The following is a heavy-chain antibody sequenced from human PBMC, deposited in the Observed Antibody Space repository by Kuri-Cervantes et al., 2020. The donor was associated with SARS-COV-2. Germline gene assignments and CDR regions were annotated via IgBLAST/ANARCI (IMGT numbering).Heavy chain of an antibody. D-gene: IGHD2-15*01. V-gene: IGHV3-21*01. Sequence: GESLKISCVASGFTFSAYTLNWVRRAPGKGLEWVSSITRSSGYISYADSLKGRFTISRDNSKNTLYLQMNSLRAEDTAVYYCAKDQHGIVVVVAAIDYWGQGTLVTVSS. CDR3: AKDQHGIVVVVAAIDY. CDR2: ITRSSGYI. J-gene: IGHJ4*02. CDR1: GFTFSAYT.